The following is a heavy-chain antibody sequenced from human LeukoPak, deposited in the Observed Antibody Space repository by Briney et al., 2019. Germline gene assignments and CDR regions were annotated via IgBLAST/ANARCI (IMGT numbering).Heavy chain of an antibody. J-gene: IGHJ4*02. CDR3: ARDPNHYYDSSGYYGDY. Sequence: SVKVSCKASGYTFTNYAMNWVRQAPGQGLEWMGWINTNTGNPTYAQGFTGRFVFSLDTSVSTAYLQISSLKAEDTAVYYCARDPNHYYDSSGYYGDYWGQGTLVTVSS. CDR2: INTNTGNP. CDR1: GYTFTNYA. V-gene: IGHV7-4-1*02. D-gene: IGHD3-22*01.